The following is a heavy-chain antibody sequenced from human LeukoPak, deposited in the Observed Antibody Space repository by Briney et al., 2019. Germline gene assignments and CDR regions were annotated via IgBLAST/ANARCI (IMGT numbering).Heavy chain of an antibody. CDR1: GGTFSSYA. D-gene: IGHD3-10*01. CDR2: IIPILGIA. Sequence: ASVKVSCKASGGTFSSYAISWVRQAPGQGLEWMGRIIPILGIANYAQKFQGRATITADKSTSTAYMELSSLRSEDTAVYYCARGQWGTMVRGADYFDYWGQGTLVTVSS. CDR3: ARGQWGTMVRGADYFDY. V-gene: IGHV1-69*04. J-gene: IGHJ4*02.